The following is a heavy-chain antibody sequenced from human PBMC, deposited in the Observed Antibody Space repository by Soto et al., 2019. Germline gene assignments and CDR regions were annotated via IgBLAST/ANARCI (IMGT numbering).Heavy chain of an antibody. CDR1: GFTFCSYG. CDR3: ARDRCSGPLCYFDY. Sequence: AGSLSLSCAASGFTFCSYGLHWVRKAPGKGLEWVAVISYDGSNKYYADSVKGRFTISRDNSKNTLYLQMNSLRAEDTAVYYCARDRCSGPLCYFDYWGQGTLVTVSS. D-gene: IGHD2-15*01. J-gene: IGHJ4*02. V-gene: IGHV3-30*03. CDR2: ISYDGSNK.